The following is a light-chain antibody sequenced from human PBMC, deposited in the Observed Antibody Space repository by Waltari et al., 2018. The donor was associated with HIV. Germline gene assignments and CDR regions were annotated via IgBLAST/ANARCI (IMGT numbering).Light chain of an antibody. Sequence: QSVLTQPPSASGTPGQRVTISCSGVKSNIGSNSVSWHQRLPGTAPKFFTCVMNQRPAGFPDRVSGCRAGTAASLAISGLQSEDEADYYCAAWDDSLHALVFGGGTELTVL. CDR3: AAWDDSLHALV. CDR2: VMN. V-gene: IGLV1-44*01. CDR1: KSNIGSNS. J-gene: IGLJ3*02.